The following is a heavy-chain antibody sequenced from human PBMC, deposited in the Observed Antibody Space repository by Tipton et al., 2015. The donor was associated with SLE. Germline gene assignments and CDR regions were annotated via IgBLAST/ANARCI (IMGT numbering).Heavy chain of an antibody. CDR2: VIPIFDTS. D-gene: IGHD3-10*01. V-gene: IGHV1-69*01. CDR1: GGTFNNYA. J-gene: IGHJ4*02. Sequence: QLVQSGAEVKKPGSSVKVSCKASGGTFNNYAISWVRQAPGQGLEWMGGVIPIFDTSNYAQKFQGRVTITADESTSTAYMELSSLTSEDTAVYYCARDGAGDTMVGSVGSCFDYWGQGTLVTVSS. CDR3: ARDGAGDTMVGSVGSCFDY.